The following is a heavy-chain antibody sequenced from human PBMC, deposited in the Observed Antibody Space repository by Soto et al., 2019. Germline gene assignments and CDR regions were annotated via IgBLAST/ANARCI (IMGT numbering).Heavy chain of an antibody. CDR3: ASDLSRGARYYYYYGMDV. CDR2: AYYRSKWYN. D-gene: IGHD3-16*01. CDR1: GDSVSSNSAA. V-gene: IGHV6-1*01. J-gene: IGHJ6*02. Sequence: SQTLSLTCAISGDSVSSNSAAWNWIRQSPSRGLEWLGRAYYRSKWYNDYAVSVKSRITINPDTSKNQFSLQLNSVTPEDTAVYYCASDLSRGARYYYYYGMDVWGQGTTVTVSS.